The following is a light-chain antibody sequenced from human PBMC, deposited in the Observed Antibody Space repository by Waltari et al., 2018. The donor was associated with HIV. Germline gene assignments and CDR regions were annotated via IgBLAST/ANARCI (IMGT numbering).Light chain of an antibody. CDR3: QAWDSSTVV. Sequence: SYELTQPPSMSVSPGQAASITCSGDKLGNKYACWYQQKPGRSPVLVIYHDSKRPSGIPERFSGSNSGNTATLTISGTQAMDEADYYCQAWDSSTVVFGGGTKLTVL. J-gene: IGLJ2*01. CDR1: KLGNKY. CDR2: HDS. V-gene: IGLV3-1*01.